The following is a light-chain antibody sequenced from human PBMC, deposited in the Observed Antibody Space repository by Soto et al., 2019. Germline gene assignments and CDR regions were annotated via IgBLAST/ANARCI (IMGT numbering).Light chain of an antibody. CDR2: GAS. CDR1: QSVSSN. Sequence: EIVMTQSPATLSVSPGERATLSCRASQSVSSNLAWYQQKPGQAPRLLIYGASTRATGIPARFSGSGSDTEFTLTISGLQSEDVVVYYCQQYNNWPPLTFGGGTKVEIK. V-gene: IGKV3-15*01. CDR3: QQYNNWPPLT. J-gene: IGKJ4*01.